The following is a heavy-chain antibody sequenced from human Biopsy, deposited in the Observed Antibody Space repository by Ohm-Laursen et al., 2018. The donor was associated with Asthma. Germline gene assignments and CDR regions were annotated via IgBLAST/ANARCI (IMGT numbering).Heavy chain of an antibody. V-gene: IGHV3-30*04. Sequence: SLRLSCAASGFTFDNYTMHWVRQAPGKGLEWVTIISYDGRNTYYADSVEGRFTISRDNSKNTLFLQLSSLRPEDTAVYYCARGGLHYYEYYGMDVWGQGSSVSVSS. CDR2: ISYDGRNT. J-gene: IGHJ6*02. CDR1: GFTFDNYT. D-gene: IGHD2-21*02. CDR3: ARGGLHYYEYYGMDV.